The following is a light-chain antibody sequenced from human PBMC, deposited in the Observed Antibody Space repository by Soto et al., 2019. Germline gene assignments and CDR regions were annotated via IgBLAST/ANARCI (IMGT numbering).Light chain of an antibody. CDR1: SSDVGGYNY. Sequence: QSALTQPASVSGSPGQSITISCTGTSSDVGGYNYVSCYQQHPDKAPKLMIYEVSNRPSGVSNRFSGSKSGHTASLTISGLQSEDEADYFCTSYTSDSTLDVFGTGTKLTVL. V-gene: IGLV2-14*01. J-gene: IGLJ1*01. CDR3: TSYTSDSTLDV. CDR2: EVS.